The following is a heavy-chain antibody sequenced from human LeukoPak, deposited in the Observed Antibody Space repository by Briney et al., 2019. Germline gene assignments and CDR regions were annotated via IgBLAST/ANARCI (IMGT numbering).Heavy chain of an antibody. Sequence: SETLSLTCNVSGGSISNYYWSWIRQPPGKGLEWIGYIYYRGNTNYNPSLKSRVTISVDTSKDQVSLKLTSVTAADTAVYYCARLAAYYYDSSGPIDALIDYWGQGTLVTVSS. CDR2: IYYRGNT. CDR3: ARLAAYYYDSSGPIDALIDY. V-gene: IGHV4-59*01. J-gene: IGHJ4*02. CDR1: GGSISNYY. D-gene: IGHD3-22*01.